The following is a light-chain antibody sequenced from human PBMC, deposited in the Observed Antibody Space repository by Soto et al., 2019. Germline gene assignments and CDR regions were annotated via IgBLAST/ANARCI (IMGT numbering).Light chain of an antibody. V-gene: IGKV3-15*01. Sequence: IVMTQSPATLSVSPGERVTISFRASQSVTNPLAWYQHKPGQAPRLLISYASRGATGIPARFSGSGSGTEFTLTISSLQSEDFAVYYCQQYNHWPRTFGQGTKVDIK. CDR3: QQYNHWPRT. CDR1: QSVTNP. CDR2: YAS. J-gene: IGKJ1*01.